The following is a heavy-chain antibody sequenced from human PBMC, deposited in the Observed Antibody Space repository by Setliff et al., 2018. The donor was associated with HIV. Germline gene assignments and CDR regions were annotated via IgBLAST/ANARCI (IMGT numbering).Heavy chain of an antibody. V-gene: IGHV4-39*07. CDR3: ARRSGWSLDY. CDR2: IYYSGST. CDR1: GGSISSSSYY. D-gene: IGHD6-19*01. Sequence: SETLSLTCTVSGGSISSSSYYWGWIRQPPGKGLEWIGSIYYSGSTNYNPSLKSRVTISVDTSKNQVSLKLSSVTAADTAVYYCARRSGWSLDYWGQGTLVTVSS. J-gene: IGHJ4*02.